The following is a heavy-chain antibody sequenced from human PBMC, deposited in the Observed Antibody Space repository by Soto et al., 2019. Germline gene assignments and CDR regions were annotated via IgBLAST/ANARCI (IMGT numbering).Heavy chain of an antibody. Sequence: SETLSLTCAVSGGSISSGGYSWSWIRQPPGKGLEWIGYIYHSGSTYYNPSLKSRVTISVDRSKNQFSLKLSSVTAADTAVYYCARDRGYCSSTSCYPADTWFDPWGQGTLVTVSS. D-gene: IGHD2-2*01. V-gene: IGHV4-30-2*01. CDR1: GGSISSGGYS. CDR3: ARDRGYCSSTSCYPADTWFDP. J-gene: IGHJ5*02. CDR2: IYHSGST.